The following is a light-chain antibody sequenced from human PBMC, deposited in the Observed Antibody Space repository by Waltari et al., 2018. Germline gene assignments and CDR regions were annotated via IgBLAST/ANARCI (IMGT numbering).Light chain of an antibody. CDR3: GAWDSSLSAVV. CDR2: DND. CDR1: SSNIGNNY. Sequence: QSVFTQPPSVSAAPGQKVTISCSGSSSNIGNNYVSWYQPLPRTAPKLPIHDNDERPSGIPDRFSGSKSGTSGTLGISGIQPGDEADYYCGAWDSSLSAVVFGGGTKLTVL. J-gene: IGLJ2*01. V-gene: IGLV1-51*01.